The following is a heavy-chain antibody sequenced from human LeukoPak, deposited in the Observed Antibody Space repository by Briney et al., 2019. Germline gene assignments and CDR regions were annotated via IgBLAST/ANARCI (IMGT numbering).Heavy chain of an antibody. V-gene: IGHV3-23*01. CDR1: GFTFNNYV. CDR3: ARWGVDKAAWRLYLDN. J-gene: IGHJ4*02. Sequence: GGSLRLSCAASGFTFNNYVMSWVRQTPGKGLECVSSVNYDGVHTDYADSVKGRFTIFRDNFKNTLYMQMNGLRAEDTAMYYCARWGVDKAAWRLYLDNWGQGTLVIVSS. D-gene: IGHD3-16*01. CDR2: VNYDGVHT.